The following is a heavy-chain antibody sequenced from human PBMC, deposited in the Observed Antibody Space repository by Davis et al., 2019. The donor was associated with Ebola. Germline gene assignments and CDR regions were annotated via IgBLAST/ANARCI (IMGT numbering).Heavy chain of an antibody. Sequence: GESLKISCAASGFTFSDYYMSWIRQAPGKGLEWVSYISNGGSMIYDADSVKGRFTISRDNAKKAVSLQRNSLRVDDTAVYYCARVALGYSSGWHGDHWGQGVLVTVS. V-gene: IGHV3-11*01. D-gene: IGHD6-19*01. CDR2: ISNGGSMI. CDR3: ARVALGYSSGWHGDH. CDR1: GFTFSDYY. J-gene: IGHJ4*02.